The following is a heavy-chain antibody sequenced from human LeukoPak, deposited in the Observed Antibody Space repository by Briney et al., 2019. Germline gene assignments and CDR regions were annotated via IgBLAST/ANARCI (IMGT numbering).Heavy chain of an antibody. Sequence: GGSLRLSCAASGFTFNNYSMNWVRQAPGKGLEWVSSISSSSIYIYYADSLKGRFTISRDNAKNSLYLQMNSLRAEDTAVYYCAREDRYCSSTSCSGNAFDIWGQGTVVTVSS. CDR2: ISSSSIYI. V-gene: IGHV3-21*01. CDR1: GFTFNNYS. CDR3: AREDRYCSSTSCSGNAFDI. D-gene: IGHD2-2*01. J-gene: IGHJ3*02.